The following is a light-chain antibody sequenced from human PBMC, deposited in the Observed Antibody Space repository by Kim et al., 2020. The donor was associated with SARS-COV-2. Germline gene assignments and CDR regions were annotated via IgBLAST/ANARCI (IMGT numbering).Light chain of an antibody. CDR1: QGISTY. J-gene: IGKJ2*01. V-gene: IGKV1-39*01. CDR3: QQSYSTPYT. Sequence: DIQMTQSPSSLSASVGDRVTITCRASQGISTYLNWYQQKPGKAPKLLIYAASSLQSGVPSSFSGSGSGTDFTLTISSLQPEDFATYYCQQSYSTPYTFGQGTKLEI. CDR2: AAS.